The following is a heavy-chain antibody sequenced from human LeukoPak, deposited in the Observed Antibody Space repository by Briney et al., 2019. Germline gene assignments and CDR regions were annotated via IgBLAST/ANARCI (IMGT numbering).Heavy chain of an antibody. CDR2: IYYSGST. CDR3: ARDPSPAHYYYYYGMDV. CDR1: RGSISSYY. D-gene: IGHD2-2*01. V-gene: IGHV4-59*01. Sequence: ATLSLTCTVSRGSISSYYWSWMRQPPGKGLEWIGYIYYSGSTNYNPSLKSRVTISVDTSKNQFSLKLSSVTAADTAVYYCARDPSPAHYYYYYGMDVWGKGTTVTVSS. J-gene: IGHJ6*04.